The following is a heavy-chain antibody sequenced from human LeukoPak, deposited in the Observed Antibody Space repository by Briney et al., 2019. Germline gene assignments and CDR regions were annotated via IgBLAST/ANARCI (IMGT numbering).Heavy chain of an antibody. D-gene: IGHD2-21*01. CDR3: AKYCCGEAFFEY. Sequence: HSGGSLRLSCAASAFTFTNNGISWARQAPGNGLQCVCTIGANAENTHYTDSVKGRFSNSRDNPKNTLYLQMNSLRAEDTAIYFCAKYCCGEAFFEYWGQGVLVTVSS. CDR1: AFTFTNNG. V-gene: IGHV3-23*01. CDR2: IGANAENT. J-gene: IGHJ4*02.